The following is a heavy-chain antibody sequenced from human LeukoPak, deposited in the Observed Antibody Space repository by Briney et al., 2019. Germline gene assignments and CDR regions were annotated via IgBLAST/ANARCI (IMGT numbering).Heavy chain of an antibody. D-gene: IGHD3-22*01. J-gene: IGHJ4*02. Sequence: PGGSLRLSCAAPGFTFSSYAMSWVRQAPGKGLEWVSAISGSGGSTYYADSVKGRFTISRDNSKNTLYLQMNSLRAEDTAVYYCAKYYDSSGYYHFGYWGQGTLVTVSS. CDR1: GFTFSSYA. CDR3: AKYYDSSGYYHFGY. CDR2: ISGSGGST. V-gene: IGHV3-23*01.